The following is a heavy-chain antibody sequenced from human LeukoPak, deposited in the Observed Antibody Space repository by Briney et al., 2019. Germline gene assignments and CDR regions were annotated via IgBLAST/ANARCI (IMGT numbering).Heavy chain of an antibody. J-gene: IGHJ3*02. CDR3: ARGNVDFDI. V-gene: IGHV4-59*01. CDR1: GGSISSYY. Sequence: SETLSLTCTVSGGSISSYYWSWIRQPPGKGLEWIGYIYYSGSTNYNPSLTSRVTISVDTSKNQFSLKLSSVTSADAAVYYCARGNVDFDIWGQGKMVTVSS. D-gene: IGHD1-1*01. CDR2: IYYSGST.